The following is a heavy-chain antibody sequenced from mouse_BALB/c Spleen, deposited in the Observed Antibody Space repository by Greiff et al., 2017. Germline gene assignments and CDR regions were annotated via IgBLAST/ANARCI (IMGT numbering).Heavy chain of an antibody. Sequence: EVKLMESGPGLVKPSQSLSLTCTVTGYSITSDYACNWIRQFPGNKLEWMGYISYSGSTSYNPSLKSRISITRDTSKNQFFLQLNSVTTEDTATYYCARNYGSSYWYFDVWGAGTTVTVSS. CDR3: ARNYGSSYWYFDV. J-gene: IGHJ1*01. D-gene: IGHD1-1*01. CDR2: ISYSGST. V-gene: IGHV3-2*02. CDR1: GYSITSDYA.